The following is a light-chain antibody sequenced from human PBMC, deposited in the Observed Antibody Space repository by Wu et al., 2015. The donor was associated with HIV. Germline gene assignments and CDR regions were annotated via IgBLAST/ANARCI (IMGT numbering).Light chain of an antibody. V-gene: IGKV3-20*01. CDR1: QSVSSSY. CDR2: GAS. J-gene: IGKJ2*01. CDR3: QQYGSSPYT. Sequence: EIVLTQSPGTLSLSPGERATLSCRASQSVSSSYVAWYQQKPGQAPRFFIYGASSRAAGIPDRLRGSGSGTDFTLTISRLEPEDSAVYYCQQYGSSPYTFGQGTKLEIK.